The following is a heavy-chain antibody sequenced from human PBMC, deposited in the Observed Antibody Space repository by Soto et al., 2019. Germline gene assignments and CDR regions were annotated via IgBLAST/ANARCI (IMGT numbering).Heavy chain of an antibody. CDR3: ARHDRIAELQNGRGL. CDR1: GGSIIGFY. Sequence: PSETLSLTCAVSGGSIIGFYWSWMRQPPGKGLEWIGYIFYAGTTLYTPSLKSRVTISVDTSKNQFSLKLSSVTAADTAVYYCARHDRIAELQNGRGLWGQGKMVIVSS. V-gene: IGHV4-59*01. CDR2: IFYAGTT. J-gene: IGHJ3*01. D-gene: IGHD2-15*01.